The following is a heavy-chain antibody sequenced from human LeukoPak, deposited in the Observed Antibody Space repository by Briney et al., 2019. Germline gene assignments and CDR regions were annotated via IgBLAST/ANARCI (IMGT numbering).Heavy chain of an antibody. D-gene: IGHD3-3*01. Sequence: GGSLRLSCTASGFSFSTYAMNWVRQAPGKGLEWVSVIIGNSAMTDYADSVKGRFTISRDNSKNTLYLQMDSLRAEDTAVYYCVKDRTPEGYYSVDYWGQGTLVTVSS. CDR1: GFSFSTYA. CDR2: IIGNSAMT. V-gene: IGHV3-23*01. CDR3: VKDRTPEGYYSVDY. J-gene: IGHJ4*02.